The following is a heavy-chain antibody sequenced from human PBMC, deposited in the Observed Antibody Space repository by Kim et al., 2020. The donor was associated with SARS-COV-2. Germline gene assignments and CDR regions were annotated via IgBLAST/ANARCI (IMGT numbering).Heavy chain of an antibody. CDR2: INTDTGKP. V-gene: IGHV7-4-1*01. J-gene: IGHJ3*01. Sequence: ASVKVSCKGSGYTFTGYAMNWVRQAPGQGLEWMGWINTDTGKPTYAKGFTGRFVFSLDTSVSTAYLQIDSLKSEDTAMFYCARDSMTVRGVRHAFDVWGQGTMVTVSS. D-gene: IGHD3-10*01. CDR3: ARDSMTVRGVRHAFDV. CDR1: GYTFTGYA.